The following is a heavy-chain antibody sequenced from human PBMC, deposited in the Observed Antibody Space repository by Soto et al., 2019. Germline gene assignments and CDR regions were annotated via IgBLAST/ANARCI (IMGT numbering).Heavy chain of an antibody. D-gene: IGHD2-8*02. CDR1: GGSINSSSYY. Sequence: PSETLSLTCTVSGGSINSSSYYWGWIRQPPGKGLEWIGGIYYSGSTYYNPSLKSRVTISVDTSRKQFSLKLSSVTAADTAVYYCARDKITGLFDYWGQGTLVTVSS. J-gene: IGHJ4*02. CDR3: ARDKITGLFDY. CDR2: IYYSGST. V-gene: IGHV4-39*02.